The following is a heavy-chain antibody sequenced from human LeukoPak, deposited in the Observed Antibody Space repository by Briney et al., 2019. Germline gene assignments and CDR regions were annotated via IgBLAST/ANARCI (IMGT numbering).Heavy chain of an antibody. V-gene: IGHV3-21*01. CDR2: ISSSGTYE. J-gene: IGHJ4*02. CDR3: ARDLRSGWDRPFDY. Sequence: GGSLRLSCAAPGFPFSSYSMNWVRQAPGKGLEWVSSISSSGTYEYYADSVKGRFTISRDNAKNSLYLQMNSLRAEDTAVYYCARDLRSGWDRPFDYWGQGTLVTVSS. D-gene: IGHD6-19*01. CDR1: GFPFSSYS.